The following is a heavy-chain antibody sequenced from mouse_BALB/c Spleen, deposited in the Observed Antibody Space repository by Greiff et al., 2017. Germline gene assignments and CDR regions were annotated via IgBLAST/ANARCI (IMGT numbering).Heavy chain of an antibody. V-gene: IGHV14-1*02. J-gene: IGHJ1*01. Sequence: EVNVVESGAELVRPGALVKLSCKASGFNIKDYYMHWVKQRPEQGLEWIGWIDPENGNTIYDPKFQGKASITADTSSNTAYLQLSSLTSEDTAVYYCARGGIGWYFDVWGAGTTVTVSS. CDR3: ARGGIGWYFDV. CDR2: IDPENGNT. D-gene: IGHD2-14*01. CDR1: GFNIKDYY.